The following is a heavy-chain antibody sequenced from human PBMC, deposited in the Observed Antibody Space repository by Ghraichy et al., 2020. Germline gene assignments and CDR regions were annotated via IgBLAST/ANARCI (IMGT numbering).Heavy chain of an antibody. V-gene: IGHV4-34*01. Sequence: SETLSLTCAVYGGSFSGYYWSWIRQPPGKGLEWIGEINHSGSTNYNPSLKSRVTISVDTSKNQFSLKLSSVTAADTAVYYCATRAGSSTSSWGQGTLVTVSS. CDR2: INHSGST. CDR1: GGSFSGYY. J-gene: IGHJ5*02. D-gene: IGHD2-2*01. CDR3: ATRAGSSTSS.